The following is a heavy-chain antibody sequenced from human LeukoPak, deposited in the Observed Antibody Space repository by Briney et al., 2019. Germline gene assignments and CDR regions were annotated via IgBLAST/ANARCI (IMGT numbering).Heavy chain of an antibody. CDR2: ISHDGTNK. V-gene: IGHV3-30*18. CDR3: VKDGLMRFFDY. Sequence: GGSLRLSCAASAFIFSSYDMHWVRQAPGKGLEWVALISHDGTNKQYADSVKGRFTISRDNSKNTLYLQMNSLRAEDTAAYYCVKDGLMRFFDYWGQGTLVTVSS. CDR1: AFIFSSYD. J-gene: IGHJ4*02. D-gene: IGHD2-8*01.